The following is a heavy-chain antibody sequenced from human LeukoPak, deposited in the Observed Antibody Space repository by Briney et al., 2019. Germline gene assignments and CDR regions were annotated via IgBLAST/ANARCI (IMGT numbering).Heavy chain of an antibody. V-gene: IGHV3-21*01. CDR2: ISSSSSYI. Sequence: KPGGSLRLSCAASGFTFSCYSMNWVRQAPGKGLEWVSSISSSSSYIYYADSVKGRFTISGDNAKNSLYLQMNSLRAEDTAVYYCARVVTAAGPWQYYGMDVWGKGTTVTVSS. J-gene: IGHJ6*04. CDR1: GFTFSCYS. D-gene: IGHD6-13*01. CDR3: ARVVTAAGPWQYYGMDV.